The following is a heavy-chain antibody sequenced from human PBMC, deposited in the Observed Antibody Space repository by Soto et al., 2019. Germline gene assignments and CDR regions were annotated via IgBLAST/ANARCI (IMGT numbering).Heavy chain of an antibody. CDR1: GYPFSIYG. Sequence: ASVKVSCKASGYPFSIYGIIWVRQAPGQGLEWMGWVSGYNANTHYAHKVQGRVTMTTDTSTSTAYMQLRSLRSDDTAVYYCARVALDGSGSYYGMDVWGQGTTVTVSS. D-gene: IGHD3-10*01. J-gene: IGHJ6*02. CDR3: ARVALDGSGSYYGMDV. V-gene: IGHV1-18*04. CDR2: VSGYNANT.